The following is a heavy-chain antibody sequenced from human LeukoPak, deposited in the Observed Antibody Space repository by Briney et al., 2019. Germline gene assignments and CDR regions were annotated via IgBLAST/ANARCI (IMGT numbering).Heavy chain of an antibody. Sequence: SETLSLTCAVSGGSISNTNWWSWVRPPPGQGLEWIGEVSLAGQTNYNPSLNGRVTMSLDESSNQLSLKLTSLTAADTAVYYCSGESGAFCPFGYWGQGTLVIVPS. CDR3: SGESGAFCPFGY. CDR1: GGSISNTNW. V-gene: IGHV4-4*02. D-gene: IGHD1-26*01. J-gene: IGHJ4*02. CDR2: VSLAGQT.